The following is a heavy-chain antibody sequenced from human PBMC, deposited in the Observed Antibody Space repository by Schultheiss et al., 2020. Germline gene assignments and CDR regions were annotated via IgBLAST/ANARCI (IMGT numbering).Heavy chain of an antibody. D-gene: IGHD3-3*01. J-gene: IGHJ6*02. CDR3: ARDQERYYDFWSGYSRGMDV. Sequence: SQPLSLTCSVSGGSISRNYWSWIRQPAGKGLEWIGRIYTSGSTNYNPSLKSRVTISVDTSKNQFSLKLSSVTAADTAVYYCARDQERYYDFWSGYSRGMDVWGQGTTVTVSS. V-gene: IGHV4-4*07. CDR1: GGSISRNY. CDR2: IYTSGST.